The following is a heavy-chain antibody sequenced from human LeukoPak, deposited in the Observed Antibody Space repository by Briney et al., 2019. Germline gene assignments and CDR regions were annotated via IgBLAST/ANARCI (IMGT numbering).Heavy chain of an antibody. CDR2: ISGSGGET. V-gene: IGHV3-23*01. CDR3: AKSRARREGSSGSIDY. CDR1: GFTFSSYA. D-gene: IGHD3-22*01. Sequence: GGSLRLSCVASGFTFSSYAISWVRQAPGKWLEWVSGISGSGGETYYVNSAKGRFTISRDNSKNTLYLQMNSLRAEDTAVYYCAKSRARREGSSGSIDYWGQGTLVTVPS. J-gene: IGHJ4*02.